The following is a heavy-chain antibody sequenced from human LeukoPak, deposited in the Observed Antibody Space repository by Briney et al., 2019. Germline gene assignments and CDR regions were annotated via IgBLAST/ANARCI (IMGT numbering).Heavy chain of an antibody. CDR3: AKLRGTTATTADY. J-gene: IGHJ4*02. CDR2: TSGSGGTT. CDR1: GFTFSSYW. Sequence: GGSLRLSCAASGFTFSSYWMSWVRQAPGKGPEWVSGTSGSGGTTYYADSVKGRFIISRDNSRNTLYLQMSSLTAEDTAVYYCAKLRGTTATTADYWGQGTLVTVSS. D-gene: IGHD4-17*01. V-gene: IGHV3-23*01.